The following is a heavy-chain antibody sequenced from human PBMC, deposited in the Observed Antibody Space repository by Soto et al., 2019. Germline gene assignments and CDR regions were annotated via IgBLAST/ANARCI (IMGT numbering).Heavy chain of an antibody. V-gene: IGHV3-30-3*01. J-gene: IGHJ4*01. D-gene: IGHD2-8*01. Sequence: QVQLVESGGGVVQPGRSLRLSCAASGFTFSSYAMHWVRQAPGKGLERVAVISYDGSKKYYADSVKGRVTISRDNSKNTLYLQMNSLRAEDTAVYYCETKPLYAINYWCHGTLVTVS. CDR3: ETKPLYAINY. CDR1: GFTFSSYA. CDR2: ISYDGSKK.